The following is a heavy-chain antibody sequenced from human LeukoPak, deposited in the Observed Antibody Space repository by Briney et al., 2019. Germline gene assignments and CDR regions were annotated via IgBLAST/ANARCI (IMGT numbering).Heavy chain of an antibody. CDR1: GFTFSSYA. J-gene: IGHJ4*02. CDR3: AREGSSSYYTDY. V-gene: IGHV3-23*01. D-gene: IGHD3-22*01. Sequence: PGGSLRLSCAASGFTFSSYAMSWVRQAPGKGLEWVSAISGSGGSTYYADSVKGRFTISRDNSKNTLYLQMNSLRAEDTAVFYCAREGSSSYYTDYWGQGTLVTVSS. CDR2: ISGSGGST.